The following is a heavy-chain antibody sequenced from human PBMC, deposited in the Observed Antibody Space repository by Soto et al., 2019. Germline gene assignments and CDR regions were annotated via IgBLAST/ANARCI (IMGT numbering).Heavy chain of an antibody. CDR1: GFVFGDYA. D-gene: IGHD6-13*01. CDR3: TRGRGTSGWYADY. V-gene: IGHV3-49*04. J-gene: IGHJ4*02. Sequence: PGGSLRLSCSASGFVFGDYAVTWVRQAPGKGLEWVGVVRSETYGGSTEYAASVKGRFRISRDDSQSIAYLQMTSLKTEDTAVYYCTRGRGTSGWYADYWGKGVLVTVS. CDR2: VRSETYGGST.